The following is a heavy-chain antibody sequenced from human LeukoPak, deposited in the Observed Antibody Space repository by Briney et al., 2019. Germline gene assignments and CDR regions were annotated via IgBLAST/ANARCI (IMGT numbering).Heavy chain of an antibody. D-gene: IGHD6-13*01. CDR2: VTPILNST. CDR1: GGTFNNYI. J-gene: IGHJ4*02. CDR3: ARASELTSSSWYAPPFDS. Sequence: SVKVSCKASGGTFNNYIVSWVRQAPGQGLEWMGRVTPILNSTRYAQKFQGRVTFTADKSTTTVYMDLSFLRSEDTAIYYCARASELTSSSWYAPPFDSWGQGTLLTVSS. V-gene: IGHV1-69*08.